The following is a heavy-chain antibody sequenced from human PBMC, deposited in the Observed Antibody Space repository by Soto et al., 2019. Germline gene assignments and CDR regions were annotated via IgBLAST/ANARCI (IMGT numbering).Heavy chain of an antibody. CDR3: ARGRGGAVTYYYDSSGYHYDY. V-gene: IGHV1-46*01. CDR2: ISPSGGST. D-gene: IGHD3-22*01. Sequence: ASVKVSCKASGYTFTSYYMHWVRQAPGQGLEWMGIISPSGGSTSYAQKFQGRVTMTRDTSTSTVYLELSSLRSEDTAVYYCARGRGGAVTYYYDSSGYHYDYWGQGTPVTVSS. CDR1: GYTFTSYY. J-gene: IGHJ4*02.